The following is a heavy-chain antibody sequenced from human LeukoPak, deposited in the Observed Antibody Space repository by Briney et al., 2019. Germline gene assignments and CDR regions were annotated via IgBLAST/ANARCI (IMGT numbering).Heavy chain of an antibody. Sequence: GGSLRLSCAASGFTFSSYWMHWVRQAPGKGLVWVSRINSDGSSTSYADSVKGRFTISRDNAKNTLYLQMNSLRAEDTAVYYCAKSTIFGTYGMDVWGQGTTVAVSS. CDR2: INSDGSST. D-gene: IGHD3-3*01. CDR1: GFTFSSYW. J-gene: IGHJ6*02. V-gene: IGHV3-74*01. CDR3: AKSTIFGTYGMDV.